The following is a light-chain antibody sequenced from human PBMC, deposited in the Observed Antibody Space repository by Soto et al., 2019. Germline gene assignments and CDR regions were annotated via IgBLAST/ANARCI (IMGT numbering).Light chain of an antibody. V-gene: IGLV2-23*01. CDR1: SSDVGSYNL. J-gene: IGLJ7*01. Sequence: QSVLTQPASVSGSPGQSITISCTGISSDVGSYNLVSWYQHHPGKAPKLMIYEGTKRPSGVSNRFSGSKSGNTASLTISGLQAEDEANYYCCSYAGSSTAVFGGGTQLTVL. CDR3: CSYAGSSTAV. CDR2: EGT.